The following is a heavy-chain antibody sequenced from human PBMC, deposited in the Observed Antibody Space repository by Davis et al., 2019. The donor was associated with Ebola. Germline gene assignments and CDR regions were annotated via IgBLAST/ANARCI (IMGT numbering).Heavy chain of an antibody. D-gene: IGHD2-2*02. CDR3: ARGRYAGYCSSTSCYRGLYD. CDR1: GGSISSSSYY. CDR2: INHSGST. J-gene: IGHJ4*02. Sequence: SETLSLTCTVSGGSISSSSYYWGWIRQPPGKGLEWIGEINHSGSTNYNPSLKSRVTISVDTSKNQFSLKLSSVTAADTAVYYCARGRYAGYCSSTSCYRGLYDWGQGTLVTVSS. V-gene: IGHV4-39*07.